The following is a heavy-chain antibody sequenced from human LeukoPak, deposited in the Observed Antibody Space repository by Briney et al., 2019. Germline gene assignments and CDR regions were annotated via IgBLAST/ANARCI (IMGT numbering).Heavy chain of an antibody. D-gene: IGHD6-13*01. CDR1: GGSISSSSYY. CDR3: ARGEPAAAGNPLDY. Sequence: SETLSLTCTVSGGSISSSSYYWGWIRQPPGKGLEWIGSIYYSGSTYYNPSLKSRVTISVDTSKNQFSLKLSSVTAADTAVYYCARGEPAAAGNPLDYWGQGTLVTVSS. CDR2: IYYSGST. J-gene: IGHJ4*02. V-gene: IGHV4-39*07.